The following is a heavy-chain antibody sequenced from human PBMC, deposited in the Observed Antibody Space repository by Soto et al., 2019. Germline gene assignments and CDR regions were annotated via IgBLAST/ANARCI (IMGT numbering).Heavy chain of an antibody. J-gene: IGHJ5*02. CDR3: AVIEMATTNWFDP. V-gene: IGHV4-30-2*01. CDR1: GGSISSGGYS. D-gene: IGHD5-12*01. Sequence: SETLSLTCAVSGGSISSGGYSWSWIRQPPGKGLEWIGYIYHSGSTYYNPSLKSRVTISVDRSKNQFSLKLSSVTAADTAVYYCAVIEMATTNWFDPWGQGALVTVSS. CDR2: IYHSGST.